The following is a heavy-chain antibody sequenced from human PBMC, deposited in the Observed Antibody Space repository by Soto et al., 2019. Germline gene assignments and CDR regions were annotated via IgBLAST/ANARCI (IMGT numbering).Heavy chain of an antibody. J-gene: IGHJ4*02. CDR2: IKTDGSST. Sequence: EVQLVESGGGLVQPGGSLRLSCAASGFSFSNYWIHWVRQAPGKGLVWVSRIKTDGSSTDYAASVKGRFTISRDNAKNTLYLKMNSLTAEDTAVYYWAQREGNTYGLFHWGQGTLVTVSS. CDR3: AQREGNTYGLFH. D-gene: IGHD5-18*01. CDR1: GFSFSNYW. V-gene: IGHV3-74*01.